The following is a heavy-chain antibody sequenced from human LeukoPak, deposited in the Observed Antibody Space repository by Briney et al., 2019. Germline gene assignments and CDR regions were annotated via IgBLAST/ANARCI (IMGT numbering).Heavy chain of an antibody. CDR3: ARDPPTAVILFDY. CDR1: GFTFSDYY. D-gene: IGHD2-2*01. V-gene: IGHV3-11*01. Sequence: GGSLRLSRTASGFTFSDYYMNWIRQAPGKGLEWLSHISGDSDTIYYADSVKGRFSISRDNAKNSVFLQMNSLRPEDTAVYFCARDPPTAVILFDYWGLGTLVTVSS. J-gene: IGHJ4*02. CDR2: ISGDSDTI.